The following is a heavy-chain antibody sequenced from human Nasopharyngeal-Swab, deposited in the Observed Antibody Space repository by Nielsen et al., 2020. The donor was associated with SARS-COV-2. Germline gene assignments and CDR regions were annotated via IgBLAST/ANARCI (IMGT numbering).Heavy chain of an antibody. CDR3: ARITFGGIILT. Sequence: SETLSLTCSVSGGSISSYYWSWIRQPPGMGLEWIGSIDHGGSTYDNPSLNSRVTISLDTTNNQCSLKMSSVTAADTAVYYCARITFGGIILTWGQGTLVPVSS. CDR2: IDHGGST. D-gene: IGHD3-16*01. J-gene: IGHJ5*02. V-gene: IGHV4-59*04. CDR1: GGSISSYY.